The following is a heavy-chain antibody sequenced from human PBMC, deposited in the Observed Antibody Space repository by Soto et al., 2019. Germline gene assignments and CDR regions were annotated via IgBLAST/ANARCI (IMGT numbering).Heavy chain of an antibody. V-gene: IGHV4-4*02. J-gene: IGHJ4*02. D-gene: IGHD2-2*01. CDR2: THPTGNS. CDR3: ARVRAGCSRTSCFLED. CDR1: GDSVSSNNW. Sequence: QVQLQGSDPGLVKPSGTLSLTCTVSGDSVSSNNWWNWVRQSPGKGLDWIGETHPTGNSNYHPSLTRRVTISVDTSKNQFSLILTSVTAADTAVYFCARVRAGCSRTSCFLEDWGRGTLVTVSS.